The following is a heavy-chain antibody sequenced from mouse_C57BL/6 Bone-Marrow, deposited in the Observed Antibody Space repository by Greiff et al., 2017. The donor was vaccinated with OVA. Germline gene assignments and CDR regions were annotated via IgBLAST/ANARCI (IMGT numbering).Heavy chain of an antibody. J-gene: IGHJ2*01. CDR3: ANYYGSSFDY. CDR1: GYAFSSSW. Sequence: VQLQQSGPELVKPGASVKISCKASGYAFSSSWMNWVKQRPGKGLEWIGRIYPGDGDTNYNGKFKGKATLTADISSSTAYMQLSSLTSEDSAVYFCANYYGSSFDYWGQGTTLTVSS. D-gene: IGHD1-1*01. CDR2: IYPGDGDT. V-gene: IGHV1-82*01.